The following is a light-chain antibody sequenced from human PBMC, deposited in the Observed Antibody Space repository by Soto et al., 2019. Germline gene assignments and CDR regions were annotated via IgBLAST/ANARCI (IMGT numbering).Light chain of an antibody. CDR1: QSVLSSSNDKNY. J-gene: IGKJ3*01. CDR2: WAS. CDR3: QQYYSSPLT. Sequence: DIVMTQSPDSLAVSLGERATINCKYSQSVLSSSNDKNYLTWYQQKPGQPPKLLIYWASTRESGVPDRFSGSGSGTDFTLSISSLQAEDVAVYYCQQYYSSPLTFGPVTKVDIK. V-gene: IGKV4-1*01.